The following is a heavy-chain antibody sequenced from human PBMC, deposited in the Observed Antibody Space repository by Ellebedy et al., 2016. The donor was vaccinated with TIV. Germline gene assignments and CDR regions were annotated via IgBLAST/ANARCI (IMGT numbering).Heavy chain of an antibody. CDR1: GFTFSSYA. D-gene: IGHD2-15*01. CDR2: ISGTGGST. Sequence: GGSLRLXCAASGFTFSSYAMSWVRQAPGKGLEWVSGISGTGGSTYYADSVKGRFIISRDNAKNSLYLQMNSLRAEDTAVYYCATSREVVAATPFPWGQGTLVTVSS. CDR3: ATSREVVAATPFP. J-gene: IGHJ5*02. V-gene: IGHV3-23*01.